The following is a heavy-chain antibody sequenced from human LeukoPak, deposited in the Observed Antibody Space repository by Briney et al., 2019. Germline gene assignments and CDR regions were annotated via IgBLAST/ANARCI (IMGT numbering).Heavy chain of an antibody. V-gene: IGHV3-21*01. D-gene: IGHD1-7*01. Sequence: GGSLRLSCAASGFTFSTYNMNWVRQAPGKGLEWVSSISSSSIYIYYADSVKGRFTISRDNAKNSLYLQMNSLRAEDTAVYYCAKNTQNYGGPLGYWGQGTLVTVSS. CDR1: GFTFSTYN. J-gene: IGHJ4*02. CDR2: ISSSSIYI. CDR3: AKNTQNYGGPLGY.